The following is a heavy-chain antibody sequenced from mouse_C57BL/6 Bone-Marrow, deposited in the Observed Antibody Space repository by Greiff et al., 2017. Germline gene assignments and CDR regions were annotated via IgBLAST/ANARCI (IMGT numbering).Heavy chain of an antibody. Sequence: VQLQQSGAELVRPGASVKLSCTASGFNIKDDYMHWVKPRPEQGLEGIGWIDPENGDTEYASKFKGKATITADTSSNTAYPQLSSLTYEDTAVYYGTTGTDYWGQGTTLTVSS. V-gene: IGHV14-4*01. CDR1: GFNIKDDY. J-gene: IGHJ2*01. CDR3: TTGTDY. D-gene: IGHD3-3*01. CDR2: IDPENGDT.